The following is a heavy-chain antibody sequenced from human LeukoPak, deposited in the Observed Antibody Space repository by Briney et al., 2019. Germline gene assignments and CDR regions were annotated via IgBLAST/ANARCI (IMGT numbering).Heavy chain of an antibody. CDR2: INHSGST. CDR1: GGSFSGYY. Sequence: YPSETLSLTCAVYGGSFSGYYWSWIRQPPGKGLEWIGEINHSGSTNYNPSLKSRVTISVDTFKNQFSLKLSSVTAADTAVYYCARGRSYYGSGSYSSRGSYFDYWGQGTLVTVSS. D-gene: IGHD3-10*01. CDR3: ARGRSYYGSGSYSSRGSYFDY. V-gene: IGHV4-34*01. J-gene: IGHJ4*02.